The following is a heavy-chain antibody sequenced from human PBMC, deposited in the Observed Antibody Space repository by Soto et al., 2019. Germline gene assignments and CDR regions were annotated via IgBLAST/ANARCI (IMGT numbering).Heavy chain of an antibody. CDR3: ATWGDGYTSGFDY. V-gene: IGHV1-69*02. CDR2: IVPILGIA. J-gene: IGHJ4*02. CDR1: GGTFSSYT. Sequence: QVQLVQSGAEVKKPGSSVKVSCKASGGTFSSYTISWVRQAPGQGLEWMGRIVPILGIANDAPKIQARVTNTADKSRSTAYMELRSLRSEDTAVYYCATWGDGYTSGFDYWGQGTLVTVSS. D-gene: IGHD5-12*01.